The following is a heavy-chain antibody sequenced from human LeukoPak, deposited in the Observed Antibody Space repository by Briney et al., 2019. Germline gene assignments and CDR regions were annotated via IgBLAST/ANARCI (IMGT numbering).Heavy chain of an antibody. D-gene: IGHD3-22*01. CDR3: ARVTGYMIEDYFDY. CDR2: IYYSGST. Sequence: SETLSLTCTVSGGSFSSSYYYWGWIRQPPGKGLEWIGYIYYSGSTNYNPSLKSRVTISVDTSKNQFSLRLSSVTAADTAVYYCARVTGYMIEDYFDYWGQGTLVTVSS. J-gene: IGHJ4*02. V-gene: IGHV4-61*01. CDR1: GGSFSSSYYY.